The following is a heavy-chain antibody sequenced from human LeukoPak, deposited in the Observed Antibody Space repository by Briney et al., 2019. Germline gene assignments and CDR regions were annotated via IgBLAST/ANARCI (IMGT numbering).Heavy chain of an antibody. CDR1: GYSLTSYW. Sequence: GESLKISCKGSGYSLTSYWISWVRQMPGKGLEWLGIIYPDDSDTRYSPSFQGQVTFSADKSISTAYLQWSSLKASDTAMYYCAGGYRNGYLDYWGQGTLVTVSS. J-gene: IGHJ4*02. CDR3: AGGYRNGYLDY. CDR2: IYPDDSDT. D-gene: IGHD5-18*01. V-gene: IGHV5-51*01.